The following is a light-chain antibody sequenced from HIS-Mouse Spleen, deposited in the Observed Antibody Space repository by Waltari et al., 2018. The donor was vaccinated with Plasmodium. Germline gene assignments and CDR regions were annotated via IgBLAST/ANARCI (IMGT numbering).Light chain of an antibody. CDR2: KAS. Sequence: DIQMTQSPSTLSASVGDRVTITCRPSQSISSWLAWYQPKPGKAPKHLIYKASSLESGVPSRFSGSGSGTEFTLTISSLQPDDFATYYCQQYNSYSWTFGQGTKVEIK. J-gene: IGKJ1*01. CDR1: QSISSW. CDR3: QQYNSYSWT. V-gene: IGKV1-5*03.